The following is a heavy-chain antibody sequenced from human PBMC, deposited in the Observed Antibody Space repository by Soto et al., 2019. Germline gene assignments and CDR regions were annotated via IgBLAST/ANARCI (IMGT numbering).Heavy chain of an antibody. CDR2: ISSSAGTT. J-gene: IGHJ4*02. V-gene: IGHV3-23*01. D-gene: IGHD6-13*01. Sequence: PGGSLRLSCAASGFTFSSYAINWVRQSPGKGLEWVSVISSSAGTTYYADSVKGRFTITRDNSKNTLYLQMNSLRAEDTAVYYCAKAGGAAGTVDYFDYWGQGTLVTVSS. CDR3: AKAGGAAGTVDYFDY. CDR1: GFTFSSYA.